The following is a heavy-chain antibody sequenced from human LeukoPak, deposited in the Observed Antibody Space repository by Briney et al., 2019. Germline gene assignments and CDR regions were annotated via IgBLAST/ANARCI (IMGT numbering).Heavy chain of an antibody. V-gene: IGHV1-3*01. CDR1: GYTFTSYA. D-gene: IGHD5-18*01. J-gene: IGHJ4*02. CDR3: AREGYSYGGYYFDY. CDR2: INAGNGNT. Sequence: ASVKVSCKASGYTFTSYAMHWVRQAPGQRLEWMGWINAGNGNTKYSQKFQGRVTITRDTSASTAYMELSSLRSGDTAVYYCAREGYSYGGYYFDYWGQGTLVTVSS.